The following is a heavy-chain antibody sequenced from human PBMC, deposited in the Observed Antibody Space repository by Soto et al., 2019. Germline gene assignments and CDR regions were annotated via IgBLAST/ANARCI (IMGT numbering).Heavy chain of an antibody. CDR1: GYTFTSYA. V-gene: IGHV1-3*01. J-gene: IGHJ6*02. CDR2: INAGNGNT. CDR3: ARDTIVRGVPYGMDV. Sequence: ASVKVSCKASGYTFTSYAMHWVRQAPGQRLEWMGWINAGNGNTKYSQKFQGRVTITRDTSASTAYVELSSLRSEDTAVYYCARDTIVRGVPYGMDVWGQGTTVTVSS. D-gene: IGHD3-10*01.